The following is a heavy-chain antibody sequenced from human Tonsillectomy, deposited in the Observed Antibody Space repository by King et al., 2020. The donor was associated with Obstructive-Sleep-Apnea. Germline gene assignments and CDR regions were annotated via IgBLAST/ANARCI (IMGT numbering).Heavy chain of an antibody. J-gene: IGHJ4*02. V-gene: IGHV2-5*01. Sequence: TLKESGPTLVNPTQTLTLTCTFSGFSLSTSSVGVGWIRQPPGKALECLALIYWNDDRRYSPSLRSRLTITKDTSKNQVVLTMTNMDPVDTATYYCAHTDPTYYYGPGNDYPLDYWGQGTLVTVSS. CDR2: IYWNDDR. CDR1: GFSLSTSSVG. CDR3: AHTDPTYYYGPGNDYPLDY. D-gene: IGHD3-10*01.